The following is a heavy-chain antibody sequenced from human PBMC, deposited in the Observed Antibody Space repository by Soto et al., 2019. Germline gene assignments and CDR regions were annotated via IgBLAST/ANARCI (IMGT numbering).Heavy chain of an antibody. CDR2: IYYSGST. CDR3: AREPHVRGPYYGMDV. V-gene: IGHV4-31*03. Sequence: QVQLQESGPGLVKPSQTLSLTCTVSGGSISSGGYYWSWIRQHPGKGLEWIGYIYYSGSTYYNPSLKSRVTISVDTSKNQFSLKLSSVTAADTAVYYCAREPHVRGPYYGMDVWGQGTTVTVSS. J-gene: IGHJ6*02. CDR1: GGSISSGGYY. D-gene: IGHD2-8*01.